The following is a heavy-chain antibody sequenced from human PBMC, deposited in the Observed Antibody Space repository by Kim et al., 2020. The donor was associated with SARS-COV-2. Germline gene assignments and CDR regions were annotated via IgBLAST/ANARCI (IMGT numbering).Heavy chain of an antibody. Sequence: GGSLRLSCAASGFTFSSYGMHWVRQAPGKGLEWVAVIWYDGSNKYYADSVKGRFTISRDNSKNTLYLQMNSLRAEDTAVYYCARVGDYSSSWSGMDVWGQGTTVTVSS. CDR1: GFTFSSYG. CDR3: ARVGDYSSSWSGMDV. D-gene: IGHD6-13*01. V-gene: IGHV3-33*01. J-gene: IGHJ6*02. CDR2: IWYDGSNK.